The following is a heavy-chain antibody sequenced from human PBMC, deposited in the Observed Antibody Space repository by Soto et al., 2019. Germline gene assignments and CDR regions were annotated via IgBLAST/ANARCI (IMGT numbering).Heavy chain of an antibody. J-gene: IGHJ5*02. V-gene: IGHV5-51*01. CDR3: GRHPPTPAHNGYLDP. D-gene: IGHD1-7*01. Sequence: PGESRKMSGEASGYSLSTYWIGWVRQMPGKGLEWVGLIYAANPETRYSPSFQGQVTLSVDKSINTAYLQWSSLKASDTAIYYCGRHPPTPAHNGYLDPLGQGTLVTLSS. CDR1: GYSLSTYW. CDR2: IYAANPET.